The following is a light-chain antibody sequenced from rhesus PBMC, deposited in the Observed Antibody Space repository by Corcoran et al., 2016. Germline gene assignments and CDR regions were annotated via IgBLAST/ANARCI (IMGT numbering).Light chain of an antibody. J-gene: IGKJ4*01. CDR3: KQYTNWPH. V-gene: IGKV3-17*01. CDR1: QSVSSS. Sequence: EIALTQSPATLSLSPGERATLSCRASQSVSSSFAWYQQQPGQPPRLLIYDASSRATGIPDRFSGRWSGTDFTRTISSLEPEDVGVYSGKQYTNWPHFGGGTKVELK. CDR2: DAS.